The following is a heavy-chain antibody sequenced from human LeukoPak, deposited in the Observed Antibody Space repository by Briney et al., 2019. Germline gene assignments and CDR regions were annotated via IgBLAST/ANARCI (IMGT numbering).Heavy chain of an antibody. J-gene: IGHJ4*02. CDR2: MNPNSGNT. CDR1: GYTFTNYD. CDR3: ARAIGYYYDSSGSDY. D-gene: IGHD3-22*01. V-gene: IGHV1-8*03. Sequence: GASVKVSCKASGYTFTNYDINWVRQATGQGLEWMGYMNPNSGNTGYAQKFQDRVTITSDTSISAAYMELSSLRSDDTAVYYCARAIGYYYDSSGSDYWGQGTLVTVSS.